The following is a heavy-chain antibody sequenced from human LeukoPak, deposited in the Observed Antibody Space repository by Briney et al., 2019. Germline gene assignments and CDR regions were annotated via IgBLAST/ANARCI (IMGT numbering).Heavy chain of an antibody. CDR3: ARLWPGSGHPF. V-gene: IGHV5-10-1*01. CDR1: GTRFPSYW. D-gene: IGHD3-3*01. J-gene: IGHJ4*02. Sequence: GASLKISCKGSGTRFPSYWISWVRQMPGKGLEWMGRIDPSDSYTNYSPSFQGHVTISADKSISTAYLQWSSLKASDTAMYYCARLWPGSGHPFWGQGTLVTVSS. CDR2: IDPSDSYT.